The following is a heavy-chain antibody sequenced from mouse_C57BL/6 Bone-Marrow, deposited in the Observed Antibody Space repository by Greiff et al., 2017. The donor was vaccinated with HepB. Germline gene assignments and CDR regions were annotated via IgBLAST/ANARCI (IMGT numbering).Heavy chain of an antibody. V-gene: IGHV3-8*01. CDR2: ISYSGST. D-gene: IGHD1-2*01. CDR3: ARGILRLDY. Sequence: DVQLQESGPGLAKPSQTLSLTCSVTGYSITSDYWNWIRRVPGNKLEYMGYISYSGSTYYNPSLKSRISITRDTSKNQYYLQLNSVTTEYTATYYCARGILRLDYWGQGTTLTVSS. CDR1: GYSITSDY. J-gene: IGHJ2*01.